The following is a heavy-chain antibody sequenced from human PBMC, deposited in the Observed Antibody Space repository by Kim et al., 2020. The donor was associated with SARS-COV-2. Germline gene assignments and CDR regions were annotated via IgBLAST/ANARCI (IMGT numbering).Heavy chain of an antibody. CDR3: ARDGSSTSWGNWFDP. CDR2: ISSSSSYI. Sequence: GGSLRLSCAASGFTFSSYSMNWVRQAPGKGLEWVSSISSSSSYIYYADSVKGLFTISRDNAKNSLYLQMNSLRAEDTAVYYCARDGSSTSWGNWFDPWGQGTLVTVSS. J-gene: IGHJ5*02. D-gene: IGHD2-2*01. CDR1: GFTFSSYS. V-gene: IGHV3-21*01.